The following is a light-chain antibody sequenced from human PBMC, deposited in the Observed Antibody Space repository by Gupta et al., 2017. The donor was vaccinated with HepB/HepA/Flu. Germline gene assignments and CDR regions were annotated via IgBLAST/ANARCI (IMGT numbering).Light chain of an antibody. CDR2: DVG. CDR3: SSFTTNNTYV. V-gene: IGLV2-14*03. J-gene: IGLJ1*01. CDR1: SSDIGGYKY. Sequence: QSALTQPASVSGSPGQSITISCPGTSSDIGGYKYVSWYQQHPGKAPKVMIYDVGYRPSGVSNRFSGSKSGNTASLTISGLQAEDEADYYCSSFTTNNTYVFGTGTKVTVL.